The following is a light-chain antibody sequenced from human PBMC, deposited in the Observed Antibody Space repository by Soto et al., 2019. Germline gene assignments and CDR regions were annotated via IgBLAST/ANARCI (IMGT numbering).Light chain of an antibody. Sequence: QLVLTQSPSASASLGASVKLTCTLSSGHSSYAIAWHQQQPEKGHRYLMKLNSDGSHRKGDGIPDRFSGSSYGAERYLTISSLQSEDEDDYCCQTWGTGIQVFGGGTKLTVL. V-gene: IGLV4-69*01. J-gene: IGLJ2*01. CDR2: LNSDGSH. CDR3: QTWGTGIQV. CDR1: SGHSSYA.